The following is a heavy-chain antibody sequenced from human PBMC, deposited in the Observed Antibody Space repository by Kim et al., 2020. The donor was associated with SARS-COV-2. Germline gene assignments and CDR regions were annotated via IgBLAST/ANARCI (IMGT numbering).Heavy chain of an antibody. CDR3: AKDSTDCSSTSCANWFDP. V-gene: IGHV3-30*02. CDR2: IWYDGSNK. D-gene: IGHD2-2*01. J-gene: IGHJ5*02. Sequence: GGSLRLSCAASGFTFSSYGMHWVRQAPGKGLEWVAFIWYDGSNKYYADSVKGRFTISRDNSKNTLHLQMNSLRAEDTAVYYCAKDSTDCSSTSCANWFDPWGQGTLVTVSS. CDR1: GFTFSSYG.